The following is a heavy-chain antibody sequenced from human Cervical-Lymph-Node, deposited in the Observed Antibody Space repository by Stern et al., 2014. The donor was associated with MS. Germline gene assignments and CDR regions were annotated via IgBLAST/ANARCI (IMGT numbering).Heavy chain of an antibody. J-gene: IGHJ4*02. CDR1: GASVSSNRYY. Sequence: QVQLQESGPGLVKPSETLSLTCTVSGASVSSNRYYWSWIRQPPGKGLEWIGYVYNSGDAKYNPSVKSRVTISEDRPKNHFSLQLTSVTAADTAVYYCASGQTSGFALEYWGQGALVTVSS. CDR2: VYNSGDA. CDR3: ASGQTSGFALEY. V-gene: IGHV4-61*03. D-gene: IGHD3-22*01.